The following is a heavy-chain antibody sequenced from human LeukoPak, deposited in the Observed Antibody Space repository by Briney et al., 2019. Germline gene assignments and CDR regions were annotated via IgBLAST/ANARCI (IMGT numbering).Heavy chain of an antibody. V-gene: IGHV3-23*01. CDR1: GFTFSIYA. Sequence: GGSLRLSCAASGFTFSIYAMSWVRQAPGKGLEWVSVISGSDSSTYYADSVKGRFTISRDNSKNTLYLQMNSLRADDTAVYYCATRKWGFDYWGQGTRVTVSS. CDR2: ISGSDSST. D-gene: IGHD1-14*01. J-gene: IGHJ4*02. CDR3: ATRKWGFDY.